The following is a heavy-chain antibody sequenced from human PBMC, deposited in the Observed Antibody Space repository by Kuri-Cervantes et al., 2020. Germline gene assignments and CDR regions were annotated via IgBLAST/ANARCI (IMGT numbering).Heavy chain of an antibody. V-gene: IGHV3-23*01. CDR2: IDASGTNM. CDR3: AKSVWELQPFPFDY. CDR1: GFTFSSYG. D-gene: IGHD1-26*01. Sequence: GESLKISCVASGFTFSSYGMAWVRQAPGKGLEWVSTIDASGTNMHYADSVKGRFTISRDNSKNTLYLQMNSLRAEDTAVYYCAKSVWELQPFPFDYWGQGTLVTVSS. J-gene: IGHJ4*02.